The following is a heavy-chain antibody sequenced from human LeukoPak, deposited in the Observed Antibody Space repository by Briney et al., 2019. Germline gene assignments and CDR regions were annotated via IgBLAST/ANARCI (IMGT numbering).Heavy chain of an antibody. V-gene: IGHV1-24*01. D-gene: IGHD2-21*01. CDR1: GYTLTELS. Sequence: ASVKVSCKVSGYTLTELSMHWVRQAPGKGLEWMGGFDPEDGETIYAQKFQGRVTMTEDTSTDTAYMELSSLRSEDTAVYYCATLQWADGDIVAAGDYWGQGTLVTVSS. J-gene: IGHJ4*02. CDR2: FDPEDGET. CDR3: ATLQWADGDIVAAGDY.